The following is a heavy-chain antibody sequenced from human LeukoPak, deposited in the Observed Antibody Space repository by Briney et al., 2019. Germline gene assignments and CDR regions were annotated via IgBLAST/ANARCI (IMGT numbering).Heavy chain of an antibody. D-gene: IGHD2-2*01. CDR3: AKDLFSTSSPL. CDR2: IKSKTEGETI. V-gene: IGHV3-15*01. J-gene: IGHJ4*02. CDR1: GLTFSNAW. Sequence: GGSLRLSCAASGLTFSNAWMSWVRQAPGKGLEWVGRIKSKTEGETIDYAAPVRGRFTISRDDSKNTLYLQMNSLRAEDTAVYYCAKDLFSTSSPLWSQGTLVTVSS.